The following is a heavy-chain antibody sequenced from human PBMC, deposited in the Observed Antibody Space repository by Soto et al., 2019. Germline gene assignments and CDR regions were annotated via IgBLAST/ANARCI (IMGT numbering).Heavy chain of an antibody. V-gene: IGHV3-9*01. J-gene: IGHJ4*02. CDR1: GFTFDDYA. CDR3: AKDRGLVLSFYFDY. CDR2: ISWNSGSI. D-gene: IGHD6-19*01. Sequence: EVQLVESGGGLVQPGRSLRLSCAASGFTFDDYAMHWVRQAPGKGLEGVSGISWNSGSIGYADSVKGRFTISRDNAQNSLYLQMNSLRAEDTALYYCAKDRGLVLSFYFDYWGQGTLVTVSS.